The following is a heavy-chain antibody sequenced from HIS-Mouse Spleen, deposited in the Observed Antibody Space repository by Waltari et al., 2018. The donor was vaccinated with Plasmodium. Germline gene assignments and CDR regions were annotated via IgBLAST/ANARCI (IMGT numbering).Heavy chain of an antibody. CDR2: INQSGST. CDR1: GGSFSGYY. V-gene: IGHV4-34*01. Sequence: QVQLQQWGAGLLKPSETLSLTCAVYGGSFSGYYWSWIRQPPGKGREWIGEINQSGSTNYNPSLKSRVTISVDTSKNQFSLKLSSVTAADTAVYYCARTVGYYYDSSVYDYWGQGTLVTVSS. CDR3: ARTVGYYYDSSVYDY. D-gene: IGHD3-22*01. J-gene: IGHJ4*02.